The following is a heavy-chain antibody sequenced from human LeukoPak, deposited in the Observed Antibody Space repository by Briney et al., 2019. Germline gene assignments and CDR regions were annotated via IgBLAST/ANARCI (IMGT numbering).Heavy chain of an antibody. Sequence: ASVKVSCTASGYTFTSYYMHWVRQAPGQVLEWMGIINPSGGSTSYAQKFQGRVTMTRDTSTSTVYMELSSLRSEDTAVYYCARDVDYDFWSGPSPRAFDIWGQGTMVTVSS. J-gene: IGHJ3*02. CDR1: GYTFTSYY. V-gene: IGHV1-46*01. CDR2: INPSGGST. D-gene: IGHD3-3*01. CDR3: ARDVDYDFWSGPSPRAFDI.